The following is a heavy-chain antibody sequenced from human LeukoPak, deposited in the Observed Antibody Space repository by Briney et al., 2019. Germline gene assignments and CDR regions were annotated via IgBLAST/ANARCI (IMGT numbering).Heavy chain of an antibody. CDR3: ASARYSSGWYLEYFQH. V-gene: IGHV1-69*05. CDR2: TIPIFGTA. Sequence: ASVKVSCKASGGTFSSYAISWVRQAPGQGLEWMGRTIPIFGTANYAQKFQGRVTITTDESTSTAYMELSSLRSEDTAVYYCASARYSSGWYLEYFQHWGQGTLVTVSS. D-gene: IGHD6-19*01. J-gene: IGHJ1*01. CDR1: GGTFSSYA.